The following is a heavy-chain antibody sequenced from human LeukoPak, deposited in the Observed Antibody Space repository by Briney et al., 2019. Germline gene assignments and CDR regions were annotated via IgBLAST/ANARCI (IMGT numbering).Heavy chain of an antibody. CDR3: ARGGSLDV. J-gene: IGHJ6*02. V-gene: IGHV3-7*03. Sequence: PGGSLRLSCAASGFTFSSYSMNWARQAPGKGLEWVASINHNGNVNYYVDSVKGRFTISRDNAKNSLYLQMSNLRAEDTAVYFCARGGSLDVWGQGATVTVSS. D-gene: IGHD2-15*01. CDR1: GFTFSSYS. CDR2: INHNGNVN.